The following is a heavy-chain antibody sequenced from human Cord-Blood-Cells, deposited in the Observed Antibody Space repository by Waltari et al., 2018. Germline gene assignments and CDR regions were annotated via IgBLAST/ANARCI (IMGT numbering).Heavy chain of an antibody. CDR1: GGTFSSYA. V-gene: IGHV1-69*01. CDR3: ARDLRAYCGGDCLTDAFDI. D-gene: IGHD2-21*01. J-gene: IGHJ3*02. CDR2: IIPIFGTA. Sequence: QVQLVQSGAEVKKPGSSVKVSCKASGGTFSSYAISWVRQAPGQGLEWMGWIIPIFGTANYAQKFQGGVTITADESTSTAYMELSSLRSEDTAVYYCARDLRAYCGGDCLTDAFDIWGQGTMVTVSS.